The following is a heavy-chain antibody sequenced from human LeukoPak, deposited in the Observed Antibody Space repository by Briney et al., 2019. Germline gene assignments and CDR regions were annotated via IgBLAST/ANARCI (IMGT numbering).Heavy chain of an antibody. CDR1: GGSISSYY. CDR3: ARASGAGPLYYYYMDV. D-gene: IGHD1-26*01. CDR2: IYYSGST. Sequence: SETLSLTCTVSGGSISSYYWSWIRQPPGKGLEWIGHIYYSGSTNYNPSLKSRVTISVDTSKNQFSLKLSSVTAADTAVYYCARASGAGPLYYYYMDVWGKGTTVTVSS. J-gene: IGHJ6*03. V-gene: IGHV4-59*01.